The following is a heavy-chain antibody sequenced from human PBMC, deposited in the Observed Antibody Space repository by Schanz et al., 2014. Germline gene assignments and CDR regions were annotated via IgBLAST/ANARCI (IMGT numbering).Heavy chain of an antibody. CDR2: IQNDGSNY. J-gene: IGHJ4*02. CDR1: GFTFSSFG. V-gene: IGHV3-30*02. CDR3: AKGIGTRSNNFDY. Sequence: QVQLVESGGGVVQPGGSLRLSCAASGFTFSSFGMHWVRQAPGKGLEWVAFIQNDGSNYYHADSVKGRFTISRDNSKNNLYLQINSLRTEDPTVFYCAKGIGTRSNNFDYWGQGTLVTVSS. D-gene: IGHD6-13*01.